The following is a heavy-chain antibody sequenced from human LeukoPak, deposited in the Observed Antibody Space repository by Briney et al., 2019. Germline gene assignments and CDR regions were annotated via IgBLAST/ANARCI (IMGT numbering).Heavy chain of an antibody. J-gene: IGHJ4*02. CDR3: VRGGGTSWYDY. V-gene: IGHV1-2*02. CDR2: INTNTAGT. Sequence: ASVKVSCKASGYTFTGYHMHWVRQAPGQGLEWMAWINTNTAGTKYAQKFQGRVTMTRDTSISTAYMELSRLRSDDTAVYYCVRGGGTSWYDYWGQGILLTVSS. CDR1: GYTFTGYH. D-gene: IGHD6-13*01.